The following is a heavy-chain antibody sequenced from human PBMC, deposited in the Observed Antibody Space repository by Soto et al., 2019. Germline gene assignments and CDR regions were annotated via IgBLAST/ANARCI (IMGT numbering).Heavy chain of an antibody. CDR2: IYYSGST. CDR1: GGSISSGGYY. Sequence: SETLSLTCTVSGGSISSGGYYWSWIRQHPGKGLEWIGYIYYSGSTYYNPSLKSRVTISVDTSKNQFSLKLSSVTAADTAVYYSARFKMTTVTDSHFDYWGQGPLVTVSS. CDR3: ARFKMTTVTDSHFDY. D-gene: IGHD4-17*01. J-gene: IGHJ4*02. V-gene: IGHV4-31*03.